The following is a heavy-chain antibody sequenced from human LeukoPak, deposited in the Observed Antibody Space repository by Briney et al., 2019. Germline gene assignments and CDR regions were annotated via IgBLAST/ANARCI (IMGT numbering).Heavy chain of an antibody. CDR1: GGSFSDYY. J-gene: IGHJ5*02. V-gene: IGHV4-38-2*01. D-gene: IGHD3-10*01. Sequence: PSETLSLTCAVYGGSFSDYYWGWIRQPPGKGLEWLGSVSHSGITYYNSSLNSRVTISVDTSNNQFSLKVNSVTAADTAVYYCARLVIPWGQGILVTVSS. CDR3: ARLVIP. CDR2: VSHSGIT.